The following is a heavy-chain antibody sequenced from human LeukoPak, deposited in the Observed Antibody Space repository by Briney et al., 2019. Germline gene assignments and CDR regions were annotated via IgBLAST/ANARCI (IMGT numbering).Heavy chain of an antibody. V-gene: IGHV3-7*01. Sequence: GGSLRLSCAASGFTFSSYWMSWVRQAPGKGLEWVAHIKQDGSEKYYVDSVKGRCTISRDNAKNSLYLQMNSLRAEDTAVYYCARDDGLVVPADIQRGYFDYWGQGTLVTVSS. CDR3: ARDDGLVVPADIQRGYFDY. J-gene: IGHJ4*02. CDR1: GFTFSSYW. D-gene: IGHD2-2*02. CDR2: IKQDGSEK.